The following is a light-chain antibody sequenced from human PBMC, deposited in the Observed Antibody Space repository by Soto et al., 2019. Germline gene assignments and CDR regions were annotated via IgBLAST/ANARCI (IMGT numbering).Light chain of an antibody. J-gene: IGKJ2*01. CDR2: AAS. Sequence: DIQMTQSPSSLSVSIGDTITITCRSSQSISVYLNWYQKKPGTPPKLLIYAASNLQSGVPSRFIGRGSGTDFTLPISSLQPEDFASYYCQQTYRSPNTFGQGTNLEI. CDR3: QQTYRSPNT. V-gene: IGKV1-39*01. CDR1: QSISVY.